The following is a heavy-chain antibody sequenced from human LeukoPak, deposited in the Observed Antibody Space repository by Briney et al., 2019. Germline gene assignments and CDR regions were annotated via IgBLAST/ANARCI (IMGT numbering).Heavy chain of an antibody. V-gene: IGHV3-30*02. CDR3: AKVNYYGDYGEIRYFDL. CDR2: IRYDGGNK. J-gene: IGHJ2*01. D-gene: IGHD4-17*01. CDR1: GFTFSSYG. Sequence: GGSLRLSCAASGFTFSSYGMHRVRQAPGKGLEWVAFIRYDGGNKYYADSVKGRFTISRDNSQNTLYLQMNSLRAEDTAVYYCAKVNYYGDYGEIRYFDLWGRGTLVTVSS.